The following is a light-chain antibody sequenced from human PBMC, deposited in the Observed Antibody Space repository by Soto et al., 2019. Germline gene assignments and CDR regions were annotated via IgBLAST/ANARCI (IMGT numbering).Light chain of an antibody. CDR1: QSVSSN. V-gene: IGKV3-15*01. CDR2: GAS. CDR3: QQYNNWTRT. J-gene: IGKJ2*02. Sequence: EIVMTQSPATLSVSPGERATLSCRASQSVSSNLAWYQQKPGQAPRLLIYGASTRATGIPARFSGSGSGTEFTLTISSLQSEDFAVYYCQQYNNWTRTFGQGTQLEIK.